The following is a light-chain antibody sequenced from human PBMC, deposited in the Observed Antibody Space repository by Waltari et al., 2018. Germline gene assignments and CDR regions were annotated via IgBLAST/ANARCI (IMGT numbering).Light chain of an antibody. CDR3: QSFDSSLTGSDVV. Sequence: QSVLTQPPSVSGAPGQRVTISCTGSSSNIGAGYDVHWYQQLPGTAPKLLIYANTNRPSVVPDRFSGSKSGTSASLAISGLQAEDEADYYCQSFDSSLTGSDVVFGGGTKLTVL. J-gene: IGLJ2*01. CDR1: SSNIGAGYD. CDR2: ANT. V-gene: IGLV1-40*01.